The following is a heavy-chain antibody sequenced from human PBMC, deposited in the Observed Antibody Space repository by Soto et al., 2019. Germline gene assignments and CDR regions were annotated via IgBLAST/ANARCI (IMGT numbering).Heavy chain of an antibody. J-gene: IGHJ5*02. CDR1: GFTFSSYG. Sequence: QVQLVESGGGVVQPGRSLRLSCAASGFTFSSYGMHWVRQAPGKGLEWVAVITYDGSNKYHADSVKGRFTISRDNSNNTLYLKMNSLRAEDTAEYYCAKVPQHWLVFYWFDPWGQGTLVTVSS. CDR3: AKVPQHWLVFYWFDP. CDR2: ITYDGSNK. D-gene: IGHD6-19*01. V-gene: IGHV3-30*18.